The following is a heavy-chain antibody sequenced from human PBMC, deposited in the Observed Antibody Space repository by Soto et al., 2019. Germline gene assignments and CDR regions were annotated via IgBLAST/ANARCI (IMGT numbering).Heavy chain of an antibody. CDR1: GYTFTHYA. Sequence: QVQLVQSGAEVKKPGASVKVSCTASGYTFTHYAIHWVRHAPGQRLEWMGFINAGSGNTKYSQTFQGRLTFTKDTSASTAYMDLSSLRSEDTAIYYCARGLAADGAWGQGTTVIVSS. J-gene: IGHJ6*02. V-gene: IGHV1-3*01. CDR3: ARGLAADGA. D-gene: IGHD6-13*01. CDR2: INAGSGNT.